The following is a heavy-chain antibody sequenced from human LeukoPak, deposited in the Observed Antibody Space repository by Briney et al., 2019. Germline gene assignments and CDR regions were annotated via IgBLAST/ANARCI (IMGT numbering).Heavy chain of an antibody. Sequence: GASVKVSCKASGYTFTGHYMHWVRQAPGQGLEWMGWIIPNSGDSYYTQNFQGRVTMTRDTSISTAYMELSRLRSDDTAVYYCAREPAYCGSDCYSDYWGQGTLVTVSS. V-gene: IGHV1-2*02. D-gene: IGHD2-21*02. CDR1: GYTFTGHY. CDR2: IIPNSGDS. CDR3: AREPAYCGSDCYSDY. J-gene: IGHJ4*02.